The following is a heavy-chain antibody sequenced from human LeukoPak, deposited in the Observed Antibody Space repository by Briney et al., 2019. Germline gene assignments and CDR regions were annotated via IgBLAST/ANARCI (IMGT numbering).Heavy chain of an antibody. J-gene: IGHJ6*02. V-gene: IGHV3-53*01. CDR3: AREEDYYGSGSSGMDV. D-gene: IGHD3-10*01. CDR2: IYSGGNT. CDR1: GFTVSSNY. Sequence: PGGSLRLSCAASGFTVSSNYMSWVRQAPGKGLEWVSIIYSGGNTYYADYLKGRFTIYRDNSRNTVYLQMNSLRAEDTAVYYCAREEDYYGSGSSGMDVWGQGTTVTVSS.